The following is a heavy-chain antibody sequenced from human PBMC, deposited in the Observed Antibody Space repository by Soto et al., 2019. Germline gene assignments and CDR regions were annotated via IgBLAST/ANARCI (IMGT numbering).Heavy chain of an antibody. CDR3: ARDAMGLWPTHYYYDMDV. CDR2: SYHSGST. J-gene: IGHJ6*02. V-gene: IGHV4-30-2*01. D-gene: IGHD5-18*01. CDR1: GSSLSSGGCT. Sequence: SETLSLTCGLSGSSLSSGGCTWSWIRQPPGEGLEWIGYSYHSGSTYYNPSLKSRVTIAVDRSKNQLSLKLSSVTAANTAVYYCARDAMGLWPTHYYYDMDVWGQGTTVTVSS.